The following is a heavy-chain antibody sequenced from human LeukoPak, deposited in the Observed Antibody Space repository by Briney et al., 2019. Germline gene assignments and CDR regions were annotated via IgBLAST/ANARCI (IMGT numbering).Heavy chain of an antibody. CDR1: GFPFSSYW. J-gene: IGHJ4*02. V-gene: IGHV3-33*08. Sequence: GGSLRLSCVASGFPFSSYWMTWVRQAPGKGLEWVAVIWYDGSNKYYADSVKGRFTISRDNSKNTLYLQMSSLRAEDTAVYYCARDNHPAGYFDYWGQGTLVTVSS. CDR2: IWYDGSNK. CDR3: ARDNHPAGYFDY. D-gene: IGHD6-19*01.